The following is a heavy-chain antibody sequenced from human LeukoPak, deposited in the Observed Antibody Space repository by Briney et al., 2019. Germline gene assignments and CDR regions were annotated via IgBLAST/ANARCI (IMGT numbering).Heavy chain of an antibody. D-gene: IGHD3-10*01. J-gene: IGHJ3*02. CDR2: IYHTGSA. V-gene: IGHV4-30-2*01. Sequence: PSQTLSLTCAVSGGSIASADYSWSWLRQPPGKGLEWIGYIYHTGSAYYNPSLKSRVPISVDRSKNHFSLNLRFVTAADTAVYYCARVKLWFGEFDAFDIWGQGTMVTVSS. CDR3: ARVKLWFGEFDAFDI. CDR1: GGSIASADYS.